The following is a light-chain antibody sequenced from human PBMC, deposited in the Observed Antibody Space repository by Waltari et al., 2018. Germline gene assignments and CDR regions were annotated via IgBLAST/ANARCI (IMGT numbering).Light chain of an antibody. CDR3: HQCGGSRRT. CDR2: GAS. CDR1: QSVASPY. Sequence: ENGLTQSPRTLSLSPGESATLSCRASQSVASPYLAWYQHKPGQDPRLLIYGASSRANGIPDRCSGSGSGTDFTLTISRLEPEDSAVYFCHQCGGSRRTFGGGTKVEIK. V-gene: IGKV3-20*01. J-gene: IGKJ4*01.